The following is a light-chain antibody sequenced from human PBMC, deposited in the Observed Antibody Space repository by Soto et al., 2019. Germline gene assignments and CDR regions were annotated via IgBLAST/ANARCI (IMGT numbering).Light chain of an antibody. CDR2: GAS. V-gene: IGKV3D-15*01. CDR1: QSVSTK. Sequence: ETVMTQSPATLSVSPGERATLSCRASQSVSTKLAWYQQKPGQAPRRLIYGASTRATGIPARFSGSGSGTEFTLTVSSLQSEDFAVYDCQQYDDWPPITFGQGKRLEIK. J-gene: IGKJ5*01. CDR3: QQYDDWPPIT.